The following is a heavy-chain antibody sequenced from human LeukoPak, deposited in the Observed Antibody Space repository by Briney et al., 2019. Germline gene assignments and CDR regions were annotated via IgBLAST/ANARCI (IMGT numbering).Heavy chain of an antibody. Sequence: PGGSLRLSCTVSGFMFSRFWMSWVRQAPGEGLEWVANVNQDGSEKYYVDSVKGRFTISRDNAKKSLYLQMNSLRAEDTAVYYCVRVDFWSGSYYWGQGTLVTVSS. J-gene: IGHJ4*02. V-gene: IGHV3-7*01. D-gene: IGHD3-3*01. CDR1: GFMFSRFW. CDR3: VRVDFWSGSYY. CDR2: VNQDGSEK.